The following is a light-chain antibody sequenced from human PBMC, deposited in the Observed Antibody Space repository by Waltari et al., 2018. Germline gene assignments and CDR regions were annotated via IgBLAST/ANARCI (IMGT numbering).Light chain of an antibody. CDR2: KVS. CDR3: MQSIHWPWT. J-gene: IGKJ1*01. Sequence: DVVMTQSPLSLPVTLGQPASISCKSSQSLVHSDGNTYLNWFHQGPGQSPMRLIYKVSNRDSGVPDRFSGSGSGTDFTLKISRVEAEDVGVYYCMQSIHWPWTFGQGTKVEIK. V-gene: IGKV2-30*02. CDR1: QSLVHSDGNTY.